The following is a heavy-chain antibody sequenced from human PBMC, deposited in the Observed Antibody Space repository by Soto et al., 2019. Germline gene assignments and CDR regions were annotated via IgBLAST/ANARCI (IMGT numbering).Heavy chain of an antibody. CDR3: ARGSSWYDY. J-gene: IGHJ4*02. CDR1: GGSISGYY. D-gene: IGHD6-13*01. V-gene: IGHV4-59*08. CDR2: IHYSGSI. Sequence: PSDTLSLTCTVSGGSISGYYCAWIRQPPGKGLEWIGYIHYSGSINYNPSLKSRVTISIDTSENQFSLRLNSVTAADTAVYYCARGSSWYDYWGQGTLVTVSS.